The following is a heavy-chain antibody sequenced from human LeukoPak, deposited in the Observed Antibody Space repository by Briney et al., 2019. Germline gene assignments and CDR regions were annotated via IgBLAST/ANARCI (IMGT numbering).Heavy chain of an antibody. CDR3: AKDHGCCGGNDAFDI. CDR2: ITAGGGDT. Sequence: PGGSLRLSCAASGFTISSYAMSWVRQAPGKGLEWVSTITAGGGDTFYADSVKGRFTISRDNSKNTLYVQMNSLRAEDTAVYYCAKDHGCCGGNDAFDIWGQGTMVTVSS. CDR1: GFTISSYA. J-gene: IGHJ3*02. V-gene: IGHV3-23*01. D-gene: IGHD2-15*01.